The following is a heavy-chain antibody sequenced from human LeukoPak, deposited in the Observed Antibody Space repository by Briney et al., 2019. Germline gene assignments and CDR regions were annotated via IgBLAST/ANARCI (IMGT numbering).Heavy chain of an antibody. D-gene: IGHD6-6*01. CDR2: VSYDGSNK. J-gene: IGHJ4*02. CDR1: GFTFSSYA. V-gene: IGHV3-30-3*01. CDR3: AKDSSSSPGY. Sequence: GGSLRLSCAASGFTFSSYAMHWVRQAPGKGLEWVAVVSYDGSNKYYADSVKGRFIIYRDNSKNTLYLHMNSLRAEDTAVYYCAKDSSSSPGYWGQGTLVTVSS.